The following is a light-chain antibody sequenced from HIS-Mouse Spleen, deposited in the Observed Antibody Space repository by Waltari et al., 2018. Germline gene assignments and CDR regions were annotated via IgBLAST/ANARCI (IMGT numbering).Light chain of an antibody. V-gene: IGKV2-40*01. CDR1: QSLLDSDDGNTY. J-gene: IGKJ5*01. Sequence: DIVMTQTPLSLPVTPGEPASISCRSSQSLLDSDDGNTYLDWYLQKPGQSPQLLIYTLSYLASGVPDRFSGSGSGTDFTLKISRVEAEDVGVYYCMQRIECPFTFGQGTRLEIK. CDR3: MQRIECPFT. CDR2: TLS.